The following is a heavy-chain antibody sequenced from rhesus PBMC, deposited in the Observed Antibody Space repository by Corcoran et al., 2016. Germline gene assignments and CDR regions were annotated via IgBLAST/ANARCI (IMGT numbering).Heavy chain of an antibody. CDR2: MYPSNSVA. CDR3: ARGRTLGFDC. V-gene: IGHV5-20*02. CDR1: GYSFNNYW. Sequence: EVQLVQSGAEVKRPGESLKISCKTSGYSFNNYWISWVRQMSGKGLEWMGAMYPSNSVARSSPSVPGQVPISPDKSITTAYRQWGSLKAADTATYYCARGRTLGFDCWGQGVLVTVSS. D-gene: IGHD2-39*01. J-gene: IGHJ4*01.